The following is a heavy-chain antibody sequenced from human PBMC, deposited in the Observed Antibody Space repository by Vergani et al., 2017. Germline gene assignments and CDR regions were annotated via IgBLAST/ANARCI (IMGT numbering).Heavy chain of an antibody. J-gene: IGHJ3*02. Sequence: QVQLQESGPGLVKPSETLSLTCTVSGGSVSSGSYYWSWIRQPAGKGLEWIGEINHSGSTNYNPSLKSRVTISVDTSKNQFSLKLSSVTAADTAVYYCARVPWYSSGRGPYDAFDIWGQGTMVTVSS. V-gene: IGHV4-61*10. CDR3: ARVPWYSSGRGPYDAFDI. CDR1: GGSVSSGSYY. D-gene: IGHD6-19*01. CDR2: INHSGST.